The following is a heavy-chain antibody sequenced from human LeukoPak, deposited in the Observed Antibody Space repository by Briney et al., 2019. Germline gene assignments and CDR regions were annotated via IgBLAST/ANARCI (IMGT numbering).Heavy chain of an antibody. Sequence: PGGSLRLSCAASGFTVSGNYMSWVRQAPGKGLEWVSVIYSGGSTYYADSVKGRFTISRDNSKNTLYLQMNSLRAEDTAVYYCARDSPEYYYYGMDVWGQGTTVTVSS. J-gene: IGHJ6*02. CDR2: IYSGGST. CDR3: ARDSPEYYYYGMDV. V-gene: IGHV3-66*01. CDR1: GFTVSGNY.